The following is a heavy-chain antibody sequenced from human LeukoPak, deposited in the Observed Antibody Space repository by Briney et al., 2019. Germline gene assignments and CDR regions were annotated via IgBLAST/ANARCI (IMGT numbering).Heavy chain of an antibody. CDR1: GYTLTELS. V-gene: IGHV1-24*01. Sequence: ASVKVSCKVSGYTLTELSMHWVRQAPGKGLEWMGGFDPEDGETIYAQKFQGRVTMTEDTSTDTAYMELSSLRSDDTAVYYCARLYSSRPGGYYYYYMDVWGKGTTVTVSS. CDR2: FDPEDGET. CDR3: ARLYSSRPGGYYYYYMDV. J-gene: IGHJ6*03. D-gene: IGHD6-13*01.